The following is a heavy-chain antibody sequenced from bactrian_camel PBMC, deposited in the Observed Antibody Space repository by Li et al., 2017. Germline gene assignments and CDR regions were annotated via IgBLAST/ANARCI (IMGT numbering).Heavy chain of an antibody. CDR1: GNTASVNA. Sequence: VQLVESGGGSVQAGGSLTLSCAASGNTASVNAMGWFRQAPGKDREGVAAIYTGGVNTYYADSVKGRFIISRDNAKNTLYLEMNTLKTEDTAVYYCAAEGELRFGGSWYPFSGFAYWGQGTQVTVS. D-gene: IGHD6*01. CDR3: AAEGELRFGGSWYPFSGFAY. CDR2: IYTGGVNT. J-gene: IGHJ6*01. V-gene: IGHV3S54*01.